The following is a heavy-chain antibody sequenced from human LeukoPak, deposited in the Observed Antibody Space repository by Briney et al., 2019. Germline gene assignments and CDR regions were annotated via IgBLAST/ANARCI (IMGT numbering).Heavy chain of an antibody. D-gene: IGHD7-27*01. CDR1: GFTFGDYA. J-gene: IGHJ4*02. V-gene: IGHV3-49*04. CDR2: IRSKAYGGTT. CDR3: TREEGLAGEFDY. Sequence: PGGSLRLSCTASGFTFGDYAMSWVRQAPGKGLEWVGFIRSKAYGGTTEYAASVKGRFTISRDDSKSIAYLQMNSLKTEDTAVYYCTREEGLAGEFDYWGQGTLVTVSS.